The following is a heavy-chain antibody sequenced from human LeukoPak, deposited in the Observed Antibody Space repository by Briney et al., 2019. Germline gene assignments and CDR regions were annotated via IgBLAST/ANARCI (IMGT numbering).Heavy chain of an antibody. CDR3: AKEGTIVERHFDY. CDR2: IICSGGST. V-gene: IGHV3-23*01. D-gene: IGHD1-1*01. Sequence: GGSLRLSCAASGFTFSSYAMSWVRQAPGKGLEWVSAIICSGGSTYYADSVKGRFTIFRDNSKNTLYLQMNSRRAEDTAVYYCAKEGTIVERHFDYWGQGTLVTVSS. J-gene: IGHJ4*02. CDR1: GFTFSSYA.